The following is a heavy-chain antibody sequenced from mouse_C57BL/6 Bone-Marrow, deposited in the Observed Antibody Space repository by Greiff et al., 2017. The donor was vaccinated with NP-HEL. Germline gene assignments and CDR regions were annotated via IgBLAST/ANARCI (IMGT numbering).Heavy chain of an antibody. V-gene: IGHV14-4*01. J-gene: IGHJ2*01. CDR2: IDPENGDT. D-gene: IGHD2-2*01. CDR3: TRGLRGVFDY. Sequence: VQLQQSGAELVRPGASVKLSCTASGFNIKDDYMHWVKQRPEQGLEWIGWIDPENGDTEYASKFQGKATITADTSSNTAYLRLSSLTSEDTAVYYCTRGLRGVFDYWGQGTTLTVSS. CDR1: GFNIKDDY.